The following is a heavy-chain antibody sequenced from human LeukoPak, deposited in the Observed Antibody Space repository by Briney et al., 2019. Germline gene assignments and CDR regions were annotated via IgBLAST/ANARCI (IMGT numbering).Heavy chain of an antibody. CDR1: GYTFTGYY. J-gene: IGHJ6*02. CDR3: ARERVVVPAAPWEPYYYYGMDV. CDR2: INPNSGGT. D-gene: IGHD2-2*01. Sequence: GASVKVSCKASGYTFTGYYMHWVRQAPGQGLEWMGWINPNSGGTNYAQKFQGRVTMTRDTSISTAYMELSRLRSDDTVVYYCARERVVVPAAPWEPYYYYGMDVWGQGTTVTVSS. V-gene: IGHV1-2*02.